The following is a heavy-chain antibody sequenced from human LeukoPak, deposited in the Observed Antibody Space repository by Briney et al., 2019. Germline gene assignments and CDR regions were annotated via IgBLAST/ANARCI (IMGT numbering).Heavy chain of an antibody. CDR1: GGTLSSYA. CDR2: IIPIFGTA. V-gene: IGHV1-69*13. CDR3: ARDRDDIAAGYFDY. Sequence: SVKVSCKASGGTLSSYAISWVRQAPGQRLEWMGGIIPIFGTANYAQKFQGRVTITADESTSTAYMELSSLRSEDTAVYYCARDRDDIAAGYFDYWGQGTLVTVSS. D-gene: IGHD6-13*01. J-gene: IGHJ4*02.